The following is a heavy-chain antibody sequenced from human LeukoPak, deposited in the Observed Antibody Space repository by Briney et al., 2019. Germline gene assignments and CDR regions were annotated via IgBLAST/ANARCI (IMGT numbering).Heavy chain of an antibody. CDR3: ARAAMVRGVDYFDY. CDR1: GFTFSSYS. D-gene: IGHD3-10*01. Sequence: GSLRLSCAASGFTFSSYSMTCVRQAPRKGLEWVSVISGSGGSTYYADSVKGRFTISRDNSKNTLYLQMNDLRAEDTAVYYCARAAMVRGVDYFDYWGQGTLVTVSS. J-gene: IGHJ4*02. V-gene: IGHV3-23*01. CDR2: ISGSGGST.